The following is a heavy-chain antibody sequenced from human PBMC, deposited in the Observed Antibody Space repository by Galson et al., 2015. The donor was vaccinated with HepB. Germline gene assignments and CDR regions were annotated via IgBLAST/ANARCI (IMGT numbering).Heavy chain of an antibody. V-gene: IGHV1-69*13. D-gene: IGHD4-23*01. CDR2: IIPIFGTA. CDR3: AAAGYGGNSYYYGMDV. J-gene: IGHJ6*02. CDR1: GCTFSSYA. Sequence: SVKVSCKASGCTFSSYAISWVRQAPGQGLEWMGGIIPIFGTANYAQKFQGRVTITADESTSTAYMELSSLRSEDTAVYYCAAAGYGGNSYYYGMDVWGQGTTVTVSS.